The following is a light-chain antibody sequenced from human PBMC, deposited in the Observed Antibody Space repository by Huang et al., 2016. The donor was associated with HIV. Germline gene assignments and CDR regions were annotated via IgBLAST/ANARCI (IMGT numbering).Light chain of an antibody. CDR2: GAL. Sequence: EIVMTQSPATLSVSPGERATLSCRASQSVSSNLAWYQQKPGQAPRLLIYGALTRATGIPARCSGSGYVTEFTLTISSLQSEDFAVYYCQQYNNWPPGTFGQGTKVEIK. CDR1: QSVSSN. V-gene: IGKV3-15*01. J-gene: IGKJ1*01. CDR3: QQYNNWPPGT.